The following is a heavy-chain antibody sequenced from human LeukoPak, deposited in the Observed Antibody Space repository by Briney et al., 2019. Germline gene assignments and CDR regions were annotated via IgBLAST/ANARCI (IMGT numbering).Heavy chain of an antibody. CDR3: ASHYYDSSGYYNWFDH. D-gene: IGHD3-22*01. CDR1: GGSISSSSYY. J-gene: IGHJ5*02. Sequence: PSETLSLTCTVSGGSISSSSYYWGWIRQPPGKGLEWIGSTYYSGSTYYNPSLKSRVTISVDTSKNQFSLKLSSVTAADTAVYYCASHYYDSSGYYNWFDHWGQGTLVTVSS. CDR2: TYYSGST. V-gene: IGHV4-39*01.